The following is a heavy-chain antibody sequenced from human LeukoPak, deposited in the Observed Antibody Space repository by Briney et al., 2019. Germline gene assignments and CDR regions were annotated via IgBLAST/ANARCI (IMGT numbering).Heavy chain of an antibody. CDR2: IYSGDHT. CDR1: GFTFSSNY. V-gene: IGHV3-53*01. CDR3: AREWDGYNRGAFDI. Sequence: GGSLRLSCAASGFTFSSNYMSWVRQAPGKGLEWVSVIYSGDHTYYADSVKGRFTISRDNSKNTLYLQMNSLRAEDTAIYYCAREWDGYNRGAFDIWGQGTMVTVSS. D-gene: IGHD5-24*01. J-gene: IGHJ3*02.